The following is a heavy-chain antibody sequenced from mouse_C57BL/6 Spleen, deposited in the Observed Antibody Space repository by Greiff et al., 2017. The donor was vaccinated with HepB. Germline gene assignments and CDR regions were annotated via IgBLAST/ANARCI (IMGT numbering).Heavy chain of an antibody. CDR1: GYTFTEYT. Sequence: VQLQESGAELVKPGASVKLSCKASGYTFTEYTIHWVKQRSGQGLGWFGWFYPGSGSIKYNEKFKDKATLTADKSSSTVYMDLSRLTSEDSAVYFCARHGVNGNCEAWFAYWGQGTLVTVSA. J-gene: IGHJ3*01. D-gene: IGHD2-1*01. CDR3: ARHGVNGNCEAWFAY. CDR2: FYPGSGSI. V-gene: IGHV1-62-2*01.